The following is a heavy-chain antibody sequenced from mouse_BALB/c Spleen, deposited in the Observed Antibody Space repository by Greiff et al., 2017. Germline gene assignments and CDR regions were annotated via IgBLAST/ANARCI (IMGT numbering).Heavy chain of an antibody. D-gene: IGHD1-1*01. CDR2: INPYNDGT. V-gene: IGHV1-14*01. J-gene: IGHJ4*01. CDR1: GYTFTSYV. CDR3: AREGVLTAMDY. Sequence: VQLQQSGPELVKPGASVKMSCKASGYTFTSYVMHWVKQKPGQGLEWIGYINPYNDGTKYNEKFKGKATLTSDKSSSTAYMELSSLTSEDSAVYYCAREGVLTAMDYWGQGTSVTVSS.